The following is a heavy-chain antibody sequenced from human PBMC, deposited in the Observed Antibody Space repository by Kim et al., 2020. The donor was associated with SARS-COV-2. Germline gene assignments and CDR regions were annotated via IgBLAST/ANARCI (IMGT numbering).Heavy chain of an antibody. D-gene: IGHD6-19*01. CDR2: IWFDGINK. CDR1: GFTFSTYA. J-gene: IGHJ4*02. V-gene: IGHV3-33*01. Sequence: GGSLRLSCAASGFTFSTYAMHWVRQAPGKGLEWVAVIWFDGINKYYADSVKGRFTISRDNSKNTLYLQMNSLRAEDTALYYCASGHSSGWYYSDYWGQGTLVTVSS. CDR3: ASGHSSGWYYSDY.